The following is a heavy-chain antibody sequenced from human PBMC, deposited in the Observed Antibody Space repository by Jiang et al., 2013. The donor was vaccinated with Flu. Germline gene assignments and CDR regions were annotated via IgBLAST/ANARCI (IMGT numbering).Heavy chain of an antibody. J-gene: IGHJ4*02. D-gene: IGHD6-19*01. Sequence: GAEVKKPGASVKVSCKASGYTFTSYAMHWVRQAPGQRLEWMGWINAGNGNTKYSQKFQGRVTITRDTSASTAYMELSSLRSEDTAVYYCARGHTRKRSGWFDFDYWGQGTLVTVSS. V-gene: IGHV1-3*01. CDR1: GYTFTSYA. CDR2: INAGNGNT. CDR3: ARGHTRKRSGWFDFDY.